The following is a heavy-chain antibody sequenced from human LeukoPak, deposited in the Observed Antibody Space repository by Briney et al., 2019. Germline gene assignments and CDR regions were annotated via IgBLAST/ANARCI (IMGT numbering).Heavy chain of an antibody. D-gene: IGHD3-10*01. CDR1: GGTFSDDY. J-gene: IGHJ6*03. CDR3: ARRITVHYYMDL. Sequence: SETLSLTCAVYGGTFSDDYWSWIRQSPGKGLKWIGEINRSGSTNYDPSLKSRVTISVDRFTNQFSLRLTSVTAADTAVYYCARRITVHYYMDLWATGTTVIVSS. CDR2: INRSGST. V-gene: IGHV4-34*01.